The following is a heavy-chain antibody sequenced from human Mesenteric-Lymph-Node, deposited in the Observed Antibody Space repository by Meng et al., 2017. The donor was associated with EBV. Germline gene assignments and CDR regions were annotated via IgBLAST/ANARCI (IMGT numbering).Heavy chain of an antibody. J-gene: IGHJ4*02. V-gene: IGHV1-3*01. Sequence: AEVKKPCGSVRVCCHASRNTLSKFGIHWGRPGTGQSLEWMGWIKAANGNTKCSQNFLGRITITRDTSASTVYMELSSLTSEDTAVYYCTAYYYGSGSFSSYFEDWGQGTLVTVSS. CDR3: TAYYYGSGSFSSYFED. D-gene: IGHD3-10*01. CDR2: IKAANGNT. CDR1: RNTLSKFG.